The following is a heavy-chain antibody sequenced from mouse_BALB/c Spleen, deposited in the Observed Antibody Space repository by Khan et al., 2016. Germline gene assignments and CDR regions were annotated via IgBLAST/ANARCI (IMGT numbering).Heavy chain of an antibody. CDR2: IPYSGST. Sequence: EVQLQESGPDLVKPSQSLSLTCTVTGYSITSGYSWHWIRQFPGNKLEWMGYIPYSGSTTYNPSLKSRISITRDTSTNQSFLQLNSVTTEDTATYYCARGPTVEAWFADWGQGTLVTVAA. CDR3: ARGPTVEAWFAD. D-gene: IGHD1-1*01. J-gene: IGHJ3*01. CDR1: GYSITSGYS. V-gene: IGHV3-1*02.